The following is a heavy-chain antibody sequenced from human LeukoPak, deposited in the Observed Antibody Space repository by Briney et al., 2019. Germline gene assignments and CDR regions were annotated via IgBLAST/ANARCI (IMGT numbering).Heavy chain of an antibody. J-gene: IGHJ6*02. Sequence: ASVKVSCKASGYTFTKYYIHWVRQAPGQGLEWMGMINPSDGATTYAQRFQGRVTMTRDTSTSTVYMELSSLKSEDTAVYYCAREDVVLVDAVRYYYYGMDVWGQGTTVTVSS. CDR2: INPSDGAT. V-gene: IGHV1-46*01. CDR3: AREDVVLVDAVRYYYYGMDV. D-gene: IGHD2-8*01. CDR1: GYTFTKYY.